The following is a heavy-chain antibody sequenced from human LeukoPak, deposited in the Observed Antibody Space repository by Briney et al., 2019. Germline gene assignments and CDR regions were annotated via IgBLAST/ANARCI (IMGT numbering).Heavy chain of an antibody. CDR1: GYTFTSFD. CDR3: TRGRGRSSGYYNY. CDR2: TNPSSGNT. Sequence: ASVKVSCKASGYTFTSFDINWVRQATGQGLEWMGWTNPSSGNTGQAQKFQGRLTMTRNTSISTAYMELSSLRSEDTAVYYCTRGRGRSSGYYNYWGQGTLVTVSS. V-gene: IGHV1-8*01. D-gene: IGHD3-22*01. J-gene: IGHJ4*02.